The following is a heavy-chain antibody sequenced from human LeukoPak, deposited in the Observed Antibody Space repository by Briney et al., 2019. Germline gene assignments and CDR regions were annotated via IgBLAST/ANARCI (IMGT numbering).Heavy chain of an antibody. CDR2: ISGSGGST. V-gene: IGHV3-23*01. J-gene: IGHJ4*02. CDR3: ATSSSRWYYFDY. Sequence: GGSLRLSCAASGFTFSSYAMSWVRQAPGKGLEWVSAISGSGGSTYYADSVKGRFTISRDNSKNTLYLQMNSLRAEDTAVYYCATSSSRWYYFDYWGQGTLVTVSS. CDR1: GFTFSSYA. D-gene: IGHD6-13*01.